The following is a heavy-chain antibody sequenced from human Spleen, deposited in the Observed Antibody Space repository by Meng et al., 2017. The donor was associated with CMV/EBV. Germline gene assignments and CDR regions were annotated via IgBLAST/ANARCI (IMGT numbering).Heavy chain of an antibody. CDR2: INAGNGNT. D-gene: IGHD2-8*01. V-gene: IGHV1-3*01. Sequence: MHWVRQAPGQRLEWMGWINAGNGNTKYSQKFQGRVTITRNTSASTAYMKLSSLRSEDTAVYYCARALFAGYCTNGVCSRADRPLDYWGQGTLVTVSS. CDR3: ARALFAGYCTNGVCSRADRPLDY. J-gene: IGHJ4*02.